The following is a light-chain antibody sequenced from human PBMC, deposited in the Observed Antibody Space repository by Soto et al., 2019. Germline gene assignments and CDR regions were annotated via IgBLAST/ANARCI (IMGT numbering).Light chain of an antibody. J-gene: IGKJ5*01. CDR3: QQYYNWPRP. CDR1: QNIHTN. V-gene: IGKV3-15*01. CDR2: GAS. Sequence: EVVMNQSAATLSVYTGERATLFCRAGQNIHTNLAWYQQKPGQAPRLLFYGASTGATGLPARFSGSGSGTEFTLTINSLQAEDCAVYYCQQYYNWPRPSGQ.